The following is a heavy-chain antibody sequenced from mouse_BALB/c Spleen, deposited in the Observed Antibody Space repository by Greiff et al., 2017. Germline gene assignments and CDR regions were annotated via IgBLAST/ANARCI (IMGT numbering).Heavy chain of an antibody. Sequence: DVKLVESGGGLVKPGGSLKLSCAASGFTFSDYYMYWVRQTPEKRLEWVATISDGGSYTYYPDSVKGRFTISRDNAKNNLYLQMSSLKSEDTAMYYCARDGYGSSYDWYFDVWGAGTTVTVSS. J-gene: IGHJ1*01. V-gene: IGHV5-4*02. CDR2: ISDGGSYT. CDR1: GFTFSDYY. D-gene: IGHD1-1*01. CDR3: ARDGYGSSYDWYFDV.